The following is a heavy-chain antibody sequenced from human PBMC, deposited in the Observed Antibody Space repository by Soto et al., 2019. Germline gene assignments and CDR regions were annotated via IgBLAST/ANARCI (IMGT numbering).Heavy chain of an antibody. J-gene: IGHJ3*02. CDR1: GHSISTYY. CDR2: IXXXGXA. Sequence: SETPSPTCTLSGHSISTYYWSWIRQPPGKGLECXGXIXXXGXAXXXPXXXXRVTISLDTSKNQFSLKLRSVTAADTAVYYCARVGGGDLVFAFDIWGQGTMPSVSS. V-gene: IGHV4-59*08. D-gene: IGHD2-21*02. CDR3: ARVGGGDLVFAFDI.